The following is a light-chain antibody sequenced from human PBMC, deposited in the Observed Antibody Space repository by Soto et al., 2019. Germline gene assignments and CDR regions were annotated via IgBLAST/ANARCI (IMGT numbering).Light chain of an antibody. J-gene: IGLJ2*01. Sequence: QSALTQPPSVSAAPGQKVTISCSGSSSNIGNNYVSWYQQLPGTAPKLIIYDNTKRPSGIPDRFSGSKSGTSATLGITGLQTGDEADYFCGTWDSSLSAVVFGGGTKVTVL. CDR2: DNT. CDR1: SSNIGNNY. CDR3: GTWDSSLSAVV. V-gene: IGLV1-51*01.